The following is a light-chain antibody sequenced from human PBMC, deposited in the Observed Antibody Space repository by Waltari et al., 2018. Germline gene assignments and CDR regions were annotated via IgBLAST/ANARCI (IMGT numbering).Light chain of an antibody. Sequence: ILLTQFPGTLSLSPGETATFSCRASQSVFSSYIVGYQQKTGQAPRLLVYGASNRATDIPDRFSGSGSVTDFTLTISRLEPEDFAVYYCQVYGSSPLTFGGGTKVET. CDR3: QVYGSSPLT. J-gene: IGKJ4*01. CDR2: GAS. V-gene: IGKV3-20*01. CDR1: QSVFSSY.